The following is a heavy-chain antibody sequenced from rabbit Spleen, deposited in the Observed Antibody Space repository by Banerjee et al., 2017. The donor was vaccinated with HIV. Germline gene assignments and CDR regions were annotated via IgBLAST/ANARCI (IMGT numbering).Heavy chain of an antibody. D-gene: IGHD1-1*01. J-gene: IGHJ6*01. V-gene: IGHV1S45*01. CDR2: IYTGSGST. CDR3: ARGYGSSGADPDL. CDR1: GLDFSRYCF. Sequence: QEQLVESGGDLVKPGASLTLTCTASGLDFSRYCFMCWVRQAPGKGLEWIACIYTGSGSTYYASWAKGRFTISKTSSTTVTLQMTSLTAADTATYFCARGYGSSGADPDLWGQGTLVTV.